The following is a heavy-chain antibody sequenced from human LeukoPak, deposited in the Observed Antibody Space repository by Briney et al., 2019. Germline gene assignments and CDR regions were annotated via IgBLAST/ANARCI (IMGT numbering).Heavy chain of an antibody. Sequence: GGSLRLSCAASGFTFGDTWMNWVRQVPGQGLEWVANIKQDGSEKFYVASVTGRFTISRDNGKSSLYLPMNSLRAEDTALYYCATSYDMGWLIGYWGQGTLATVSS. V-gene: IGHV3-7*03. CDR1: GFTFGDTW. CDR3: ATSYDMGWLIGY. J-gene: IGHJ4*02. D-gene: IGHD3/OR15-3a*01. CDR2: IKQDGSEK.